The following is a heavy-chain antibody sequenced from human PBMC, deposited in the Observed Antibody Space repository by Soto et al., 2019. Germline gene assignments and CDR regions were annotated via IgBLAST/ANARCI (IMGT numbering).Heavy chain of an antibody. CDR1: GYTFTSYY. Sequence: ALVKVSCKASGYTFTSYYMHWVRQAPGQGLEWMGIINPSGGSTSYAQKSQGRATMTRDTSTSTVYMELSSLRSEDTAVYYCARDQGFWDTIFGVVTPRYYYYGMDVWGQGTTVTVSS. CDR2: INPSGGST. CDR3: ARDQGFWDTIFGVVTPRYYYYGMDV. V-gene: IGHV1-46*01. D-gene: IGHD3-3*01. J-gene: IGHJ6*02.